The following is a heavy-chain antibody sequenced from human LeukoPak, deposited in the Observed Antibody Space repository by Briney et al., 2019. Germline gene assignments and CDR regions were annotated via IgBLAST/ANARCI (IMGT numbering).Heavy chain of an antibody. J-gene: IGHJ4*02. D-gene: IGHD3-22*01. CDR1: GFSLGTSGMC. Sequence: SGPTLVNPTQTLTLTCTFSGFSLGTSGMCVSWIRQPPGMALVWVALIDWDDDKYYSTSLKTRLTISKDTSKNQVVLTMTNMDPVDMATYYCARMRRYYYDNAAYAPFGYWGQGTLVTVSS. CDR2: IDWDDDK. CDR3: ARMRRYYYDNAAYAPFGY. V-gene: IGHV2-70*01.